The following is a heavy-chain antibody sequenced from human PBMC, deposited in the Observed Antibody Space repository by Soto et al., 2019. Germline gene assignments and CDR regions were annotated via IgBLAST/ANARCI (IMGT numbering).Heavy chain of an antibody. Sequence: SETLSLTCTVSGGSIISGDYYCVWIRQPPWKGLELIGYIYYSGSTYYNPSLKSRVTISVDTSKNQFSLKLSSVTAADTAVYYGARDGRRVPAAPGFDPWGQGTLVTVSS. V-gene: IGHV4-30-4*01. J-gene: IGHJ5*02. CDR1: GGSIISGDYY. CDR2: IYYSGST. D-gene: IGHD2-2*01. CDR3: ARDGRRVPAAPGFDP.